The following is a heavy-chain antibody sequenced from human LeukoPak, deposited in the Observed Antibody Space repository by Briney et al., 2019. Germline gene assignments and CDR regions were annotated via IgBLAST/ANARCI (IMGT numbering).Heavy chain of an antibody. V-gene: IGHV3-53*01. CDR3: ARDRGAAAGN. D-gene: IGHD6-13*01. Sequence: GGSLRLSCAASGFNVSNNYMSWVRQAPGKGLEWVSVIYRGGSIYYADSVKGRFTMSRDNSKNTVYLQMDSLRAEDTAVYYCARDRGAAAGNWGQGTLVTVSS. J-gene: IGHJ4*02. CDR2: IYRGGSI. CDR1: GFNVSNNY.